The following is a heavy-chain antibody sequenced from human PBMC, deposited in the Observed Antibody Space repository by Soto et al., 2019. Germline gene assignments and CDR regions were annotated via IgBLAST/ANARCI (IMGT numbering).Heavy chain of an antibody. D-gene: IGHD1-20*01. Sequence: QVQLQESGPGLVKPSQTLSLTCTVSGGSISSGGYYWSWLRQHPGKGLEWIGYIYYSGSTYYNPSLKGRVTISVDTSKNQFSLKLSSVTAADTAVYYCGRDGYNWNHPGAFAIWGQGTMVTVSS. J-gene: IGHJ3*02. V-gene: IGHV4-31*03. CDR2: IYYSGST. CDR1: GGSISSGGYY. CDR3: GRDGYNWNHPGAFAI.